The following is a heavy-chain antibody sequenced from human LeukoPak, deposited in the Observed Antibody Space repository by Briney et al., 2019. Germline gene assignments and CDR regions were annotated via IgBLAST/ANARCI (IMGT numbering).Heavy chain of an antibody. CDR2: IIPIFGTA. CDR1: GCTFTSYG. CDR3: AREGSSGWSYYFDY. J-gene: IGHJ4*02. Sequence: SVKVSCKASGCTFTSYGISWVRQAPGQGLEWMGGIIPIFGTANYAQKFQGRVTITADESTSTAYMELSSLRSEDTAVYYCAREGSSGWSYYFDYWGQGTLVTVSS. D-gene: IGHD6-19*01. V-gene: IGHV1-69*13.